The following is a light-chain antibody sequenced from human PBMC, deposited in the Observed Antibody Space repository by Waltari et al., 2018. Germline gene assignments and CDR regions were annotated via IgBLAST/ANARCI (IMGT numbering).Light chain of an antibody. CDR2: NVT. CDR1: STDIGGYDY. V-gene: IGLV2-14*01. CDR3: NSYTSRSTMI. J-gene: IGLJ2*01. Sequence: QSALTQPASVSGSPGQSTTISCTGSSTDIGGYDYVPWYRQDPGKAPKLIIHNVTKRPSGVSDRFSGSKSGNTASLTISGLQAEDEAHYFCNSYTSRSTMIFGGGTTLTV.